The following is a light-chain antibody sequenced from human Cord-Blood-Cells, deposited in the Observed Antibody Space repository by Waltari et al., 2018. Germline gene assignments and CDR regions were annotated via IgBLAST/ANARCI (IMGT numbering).Light chain of an antibody. V-gene: IGKV1-33*01. CDR2: DAS. CDR1: QDISNY. CDR3: QQYDNLPYT. Sequence: QSPSSLSASVRDRVTITCQASQDISNYLNWYQQKPGKAPKLLIYDASNLETGVPSRFSGSGSGTDFTFTISSLQPEDIATYYCQQYDNLPYTFGQGTKLEIK. J-gene: IGKJ2*01.